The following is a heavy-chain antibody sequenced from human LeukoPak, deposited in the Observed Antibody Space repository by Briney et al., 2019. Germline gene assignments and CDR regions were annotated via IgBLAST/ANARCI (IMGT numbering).Heavy chain of an antibody. CDR3: AREGEELLRRWWFDP. J-gene: IGHJ5*02. D-gene: IGHD3-10*01. Sequence: GSSVKVSCKASGGTFSSYAISWVRQAPGQGLEWMGKIIPMFGTANYAQKFQGRVTIIADESTSTAYMELTSLRSEDTAVYYCAREGEELLRRWWFDPWGQGTLVTVSS. V-gene: IGHV1-69*15. CDR1: GGTFSSYA. CDR2: IIPMFGTA.